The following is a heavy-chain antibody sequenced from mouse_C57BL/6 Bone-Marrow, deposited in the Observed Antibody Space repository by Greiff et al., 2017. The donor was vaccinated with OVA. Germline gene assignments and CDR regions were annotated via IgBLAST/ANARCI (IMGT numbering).Heavy chain of an antibody. CDR3: ARSGFTVVATRAMEY. CDR2: IYPGDGAT. J-gene: IGHJ4*01. CDR1: GYAFSSSW. Sequence: VQLQQSGPELVKPGASVKISCKASGYAFSSSWMNWVKQRPGKGLEWIGRIYPGDGATNYNGKFKGKATLPADKSSSTAYRQLSSLTSEDSAVYFCARSGFTVVATRAMEYWGQGTSVTVSS. D-gene: IGHD1-1*01. V-gene: IGHV1-82*01.